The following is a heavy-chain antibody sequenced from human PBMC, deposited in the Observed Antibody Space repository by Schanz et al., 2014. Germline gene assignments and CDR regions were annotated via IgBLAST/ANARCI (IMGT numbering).Heavy chain of an antibody. CDR2: INPSGGST. J-gene: IGHJ5*02. Sequence: QVQLVQSGAEVKKPGASVKVSCKASGYTFTTYYMLWVRQAPGQGLEWMGIINPSGGSTRYGQKVQGRVTMTTDTSTGTAYMELRSLRSDDTAVYYCARDRRRYCSTASCLHDNWFDPWGQGTLVIVSS. D-gene: IGHD2-2*01. CDR3: ARDRRRYCSTASCLHDNWFDP. V-gene: IGHV1-46*01. CDR1: GYTFTTYY.